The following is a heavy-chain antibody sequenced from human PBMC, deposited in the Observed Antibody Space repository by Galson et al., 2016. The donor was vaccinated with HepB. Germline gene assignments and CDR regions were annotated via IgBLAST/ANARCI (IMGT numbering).Heavy chain of an antibody. CDR2: ISRNAAGT. CDR3: AKGVCSTTSCYPGDWFDP. V-gene: IGHV3-20*04. CDR1: GFNFDDYG. Sequence: SLRLSCATSGFNFDDYGMTWVRQTPRKGLEWVSAISRNAAGTRYADFVKGRFTISRDNAKNTLFLQMNSLRAEDTAVYYCAKGVCSTTSCYPGDWFDPWGQGTLVTVSS. J-gene: IGHJ5*02. D-gene: IGHD2-2*01.